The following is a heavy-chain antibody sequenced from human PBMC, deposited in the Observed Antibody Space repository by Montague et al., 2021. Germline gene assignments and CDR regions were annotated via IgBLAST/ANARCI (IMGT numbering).Heavy chain of an antibody. D-gene: IGHD6-25*01. CDR2: IKYDGSRT. V-gene: IGHV3-74*01. J-gene: IGHJ5*02. Sequence: SLRLSCAASGFTFSNYWMHWVRQAPGKGLVWVSHIKYDGSRTGYADSVKGRFTISRDNAKNTLYLQMNSLRVDDTAVYYCEGSAFAAALDPWGQGTLVTVSS. CDR1: GFTFSNYW. CDR3: EGSAFAAALDP.